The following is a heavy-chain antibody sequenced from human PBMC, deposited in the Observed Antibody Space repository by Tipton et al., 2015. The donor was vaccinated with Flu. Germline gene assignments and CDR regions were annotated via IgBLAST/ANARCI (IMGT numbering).Heavy chain of an antibody. CDR3: ARGRYSYGLGDAFDI. CDR2: ISSSGRNT. Sequence: SLRLSCAASGFSFSDYYMSWIRQAPGKGLEWVAYISSSGRNTWYADSVNGPFTISRDNANNSLYLQMNRLRAEDTAMYYCARGRYSYGLGDAFDIWGQGTRITVSS. D-gene: IGHD5-18*01. CDR1: GFSFSDYY. V-gene: IGHV3-11*01. J-gene: IGHJ3*02.